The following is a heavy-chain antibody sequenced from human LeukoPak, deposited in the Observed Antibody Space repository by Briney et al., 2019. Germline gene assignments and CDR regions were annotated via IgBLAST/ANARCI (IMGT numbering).Heavy chain of an antibody. J-gene: IGHJ4*02. CDR3: ARSRGGFYHY. CDR2: FDTDGSKT. Sequence: GGSLRLSCAASGFTFSNGWAPWVRQAPGKGLVWVSRFDTDGSKTTYADSVKGRFTISRDNAKNTLYLQMNSLRVEDTAVYYCARSRGGFYHYPGQGTLVTVSS. D-gene: IGHD2/OR15-2a*01. V-gene: IGHV3-74*01. CDR1: GFTFSNGW.